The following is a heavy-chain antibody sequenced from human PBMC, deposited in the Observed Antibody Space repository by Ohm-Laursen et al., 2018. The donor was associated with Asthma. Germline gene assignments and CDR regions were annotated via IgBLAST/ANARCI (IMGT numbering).Heavy chain of an antibody. J-gene: IGHJ4*02. CDR2: FNSLFATS. CDR3: ARKAGSCITSNCYSLDF. Sequence: APGHGLDCLLGFNSLFATSTVLQKFHDRFTITADESTSTVYMTLSSLTSEDTAVYYCARKAGSCITSNCYSLDFWGQGTLVTVSS. D-gene: IGHD2-15*01. V-gene: IGHV1-69*01.